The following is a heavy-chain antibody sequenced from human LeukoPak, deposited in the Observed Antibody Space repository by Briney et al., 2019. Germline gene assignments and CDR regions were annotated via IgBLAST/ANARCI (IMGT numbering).Heavy chain of an antibody. J-gene: IGHJ6*03. CDR1: GYTFTSYD. V-gene: IGHV1-8*03. CDR2: MNPNSGNT. D-gene: IGHD6-13*01. Sequence: ESSVKVSCKASGYTFTSYDINRVRQATGQGLEWMGWMNPNSGNTGYAQKFQGRVTITRNTSISTAYMELSSLRSEDTAVYYCARAGYSSSSWFYYYYYYMDVWGKGTTVTVSS. CDR3: ARAGYSSSSWFYYYYYYMDV.